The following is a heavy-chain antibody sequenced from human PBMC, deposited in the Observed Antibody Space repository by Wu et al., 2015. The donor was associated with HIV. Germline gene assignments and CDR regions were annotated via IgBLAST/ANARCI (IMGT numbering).Heavy chain of an antibody. CDR1: GYAFTSYY. J-gene: IGHJ3*02. D-gene: IGHD6-25*01. V-gene: IGHV1-46*03. CDR3: NRGMQRWVNDAFDI. Sequence: QGHLVQSGPEVKSPGASVKVSCKASGYAFTSYYIHWVRQAPGQGLEWMGLINPGIGSTYYAEKFQGRVTMTRDTSTNTVNMQLGTLTSEDTAVYYCNRGMQRWVNDAFDIWGQGTMVTVSS. CDR2: INPGIGST.